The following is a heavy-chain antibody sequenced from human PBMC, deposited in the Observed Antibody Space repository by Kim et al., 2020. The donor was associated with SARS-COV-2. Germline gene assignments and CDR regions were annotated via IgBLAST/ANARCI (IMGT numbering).Heavy chain of an antibody. CDR2: ISYDGRNK. CDR3: ARGNYYESVSLSDYYNGMDV. Sequence: GGSLRLSCAASGLSFDNSAMNWVRQAQGKGLEWVAVISYDGRNKEFADSVKGRFTISRANSKSTLYLQMNSLRVEDTAVYYCARGNYYESVSLSDYYNGMDVWGQGTTVTVSS. J-gene: IGHJ6*02. CDR1: GLSFDNSA. V-gene: IGHV3-30-3*01. D-gene: IGHD3-10*01.